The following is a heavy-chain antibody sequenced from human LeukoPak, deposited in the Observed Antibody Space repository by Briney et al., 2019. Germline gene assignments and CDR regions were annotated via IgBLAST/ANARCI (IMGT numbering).Heavy chain of an antibody. D-gene: IGHD3-10*01. CDR2: ISWNRGSI. Sequence: GRSLRLSCAASGFTFDDYAMHWVRQAPGKGLEWVSGISWNRGSIGYADSVKGRFTISRDNAKNSLYLQMNSLRAEDTALYYCAKQAYGSGADYWGQGTLVTVSS. J-gene: IGHJ4*02. CDR3: AKQAYGSGADY. CDR1: GFTFDDYA. V-gene: IGHV3-9*01.